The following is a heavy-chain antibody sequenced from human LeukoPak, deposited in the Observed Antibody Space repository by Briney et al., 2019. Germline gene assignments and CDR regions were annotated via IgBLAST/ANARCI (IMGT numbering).Heavy chain of an antibody. J-gene: IGHJ4*02. V-gene: IGHV3-9*01. D-gene: IGHD6-13*01. CDR2: ISWNSGSI. Sequence: GRSLRLSCAASGFSFDDYAMHWVRQAPGKGLEGVSGISWNSGSIGYADSVKGRFTISRDNAKNSLYLQMNSLRAEDTALYYCAKDTGSSWLFDYWGQGTLVTVSS. CDR3: AKDTGSSWLFDY. CDR1: GFSFDDYA.